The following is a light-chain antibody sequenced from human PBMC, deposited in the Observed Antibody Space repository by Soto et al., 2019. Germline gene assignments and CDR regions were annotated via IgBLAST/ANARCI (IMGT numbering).Light chain of an antibody. Sequence: QSVLTQPPSASGSPGQSVTISCTGTKSDIGVYDFVSWYQHHPGKAPRLIIYEVVQRPSGVPDRFSGSKSGNTASLTVSDLQTEDEADYYCCSNAGRPDVFGTGTKV. CDR2: EVV. CDR3: CSNAGRPDV. J-gene: IGLJ1*01. V-gene: IGLV2-8*01. CDR1: KSDIGVYDF.